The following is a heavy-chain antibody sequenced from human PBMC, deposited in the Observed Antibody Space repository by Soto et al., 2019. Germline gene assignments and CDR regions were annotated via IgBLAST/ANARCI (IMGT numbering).Heavy chain of an antibody. CDR3: ARGPIAKDLGPFDY. CDR1: GGSFSTYY. J-gene: IGHJ4*02. V-gene: IGHV4-34*01. CDR2: INHSGST. Sequence: QVQLKQWGAGLLRPSETLSLTCAVNGGSFSTYYWSWIRQPPGRGLEWVGEINHSGSTNYNPSLKSRVTMSVDTSKNQFSLKLSSVTAADTAVYYCARGPIAKDLGPFDYWGQGTLVTVSS.